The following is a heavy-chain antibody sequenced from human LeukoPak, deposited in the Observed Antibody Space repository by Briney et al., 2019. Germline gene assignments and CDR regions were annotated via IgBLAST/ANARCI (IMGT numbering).Heavy chain of an antibody. CDR1: GYTFTAYY. D-gene: IGHD5-18*01. Sequence: ASVKVSCKASGYTFTAYYMHWVRQAPGQGLEWMGRISPNSGGTNYAQKFQGRVTMTRDTSINTAYMELTSLRSDDTAMYFCASGHDSPPGWGQGTLVTVSS. J-gene: IGHJ4*02. CDR2: ISPNSGGT. CDR3: ASGHDSPPG. V-gene: IGHV1-2*06.